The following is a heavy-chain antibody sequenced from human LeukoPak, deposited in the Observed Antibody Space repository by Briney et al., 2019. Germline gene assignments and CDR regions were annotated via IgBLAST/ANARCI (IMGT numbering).Heavy chain of an antibody. D-gene: IGHD3-10*01. CDR2: IYHSGST. V-gene: IGHV4-38-2*02. J-gene: IGHJ5*02. CDR1: GGSISSYY. CDR3: ARVPNLFGSGKGWFDP. Sequence: KPSETLSLTCTVSGGSISSYYWGWIRQPPGKGLEWIGTIYHSGSTYYNPSLKSRVTISVDTSKNQFSLKLSSVTAADTAVYYCARVPNLFGSGKGWFDPWGQGTLVTVSS.